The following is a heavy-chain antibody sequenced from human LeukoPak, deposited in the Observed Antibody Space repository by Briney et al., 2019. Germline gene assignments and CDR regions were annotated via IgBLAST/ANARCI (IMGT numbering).Heavy chain of an antibody. CDR2: ISSSSSYI. Sequence: TGGSLRLSCAASGFTFSSYSMNWVRQAPGKGLEWVSSISSSSSYIYYADSVKGRFTISRDNAKNSLYLQMNSLRAEDTAVYYCARPGGGSWFLDYWGQGTLVTVSS. CDR3: ARPGGGSWFLDY. D-gene: IGHD6-13*01. J-gene: IGHJ4*02. CDR1: GFTFSSYS. V-gene: IGHV3-21*01.